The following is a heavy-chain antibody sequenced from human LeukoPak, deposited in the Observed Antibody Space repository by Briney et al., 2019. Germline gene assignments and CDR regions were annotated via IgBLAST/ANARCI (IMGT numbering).Heavy chain of an antibody. CDR3: ARVPRYYCSSTSCEEGYFDY. CDR2: IRYDGSNK. CDR1: GFTFSSYG. V-gene: IGHV3-30*02. D-gene: IGHD2-2*01. J-gene: IGHJ4*02. Sequence: PGGSLRLSCAASGFTFSSYGMHWVRQAPGKGLEWVAFIRYDGSNKYYADSVKGRFTISRDNSKNTLYLQMNSLRAEDTAVYYCARVPRYYCSSTSCEEGYFDYWGQGTLVTVSS.